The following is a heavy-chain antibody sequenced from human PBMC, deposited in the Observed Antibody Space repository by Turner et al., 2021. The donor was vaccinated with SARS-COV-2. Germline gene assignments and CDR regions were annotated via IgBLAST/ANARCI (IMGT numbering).Heavy chain of an antibody. V-gene: IGHV3-74*01. Sequence: VQLVDSGGDFVHPGGSLRLSCVGSGFTFSDHWMHWVRQGPGKGLVWVSRISDDGSSASYGGSVRGRFTVSRDNAKNTLYLQMNSLRPDDTGVYYCTRRGIAAAGNDYWGQGTLVTVSS. D-gene: IGHD6-13*01. CDR2: ISDDGSSA. J-gene: IGHJ4*02. CDR3: TRRGIAAAGNDY. CDR1: GFTFSDHW.